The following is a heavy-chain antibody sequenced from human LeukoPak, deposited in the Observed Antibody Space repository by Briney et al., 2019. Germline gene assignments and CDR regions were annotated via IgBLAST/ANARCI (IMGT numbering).Heavy chain of an antibody. CDR2: ISSSSSTI. J-gene: IGHJ4*02. D-gene: IGHD6-19*01. Sequence: GGSLRLSCAASGFTFSSYSMNWVRQAPGKGLEWVSYISSSSSTIYYADSVKGRFTISRDNAKNSLYLQINSLRAEDTAVCYCARDTYSSGWGFGYWGQGTLVTVSS. CDR3: ARDTYSSGWGFGY. CDR1: GFTFSSYS. V-gene: IGHV3-48*01.